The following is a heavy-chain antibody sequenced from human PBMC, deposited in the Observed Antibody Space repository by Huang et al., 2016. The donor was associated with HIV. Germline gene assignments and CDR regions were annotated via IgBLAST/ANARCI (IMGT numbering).Heavy chain of an antibody. D-gene: IGHD3-3*01. V-gene: IGHV4-39*02. CDR1: GDSINSNTFY. CDR2: IYYIGTT. Sequence: LQESGPGLVGPSETLSLTCAVSGDSINSNTFYWGWIRRPPGKDLEWIGSIYYIGTTYYNPALKRRARIAVDASKNRIFLHLRSVTAADTGVYYCARTGVAVSDDPEYFQHWGQGALVTIS. J-gene: IGHJ1*01. CDR3: ARTGVAVSDDPEYFQH.